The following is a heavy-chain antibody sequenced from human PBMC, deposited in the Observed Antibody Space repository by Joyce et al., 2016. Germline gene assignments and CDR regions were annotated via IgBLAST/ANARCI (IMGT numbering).Heavy chain of an antibody. V-gene: IGHV3-13*01. CDR1: GFTFSYYE. CDR3: ARERGGGMSAFDI. Sequence: EVQPVGTGGAFVRAWGAPSISCAASGFTFSYYEIHWVRQTTGKGQGWVSAIGTAGNTYYAGSVKGRFTSSRENAKSSLFLQMNSLRAEDTAVYYCARERGGGMSAFDIWGQGTMVTVSS. CDR2: IGTAGNT. D-gene: IGHD3-16*01. J-gene: IGHJ3*02.